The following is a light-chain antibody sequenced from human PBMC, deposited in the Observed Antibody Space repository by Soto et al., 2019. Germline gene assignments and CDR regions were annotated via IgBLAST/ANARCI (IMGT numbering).Light chain of an antibody. CDR3: MQATHSPWA. J-gene: IGKJ1*01. V-gene: IGKV2-24*01. CDR2: KIS. CDR1: QSLVHNDGNTY. Sequence: DIVLTQSPLSSPVTLGQPASISCRSSQSLVHNDGNTYLSWLHQRPGQPPRLLIYKISKRFSGVPERFSGSGAGTDFTLTITRVEAEDVGVYYCMQATHSPWAFGQGTKVEIK.